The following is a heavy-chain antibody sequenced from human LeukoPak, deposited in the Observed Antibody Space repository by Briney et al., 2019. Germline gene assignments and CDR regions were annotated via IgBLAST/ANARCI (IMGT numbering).Heavy chain of an antibody. CDR3: ATDPSPEYYYDSSSGY. D-gene: IGHD3-22*01. J-gene: IGHJ4*02. V-gene: IGHV1-2*04. Sequence: ASVKVSCKASGYTFTGYYMHWVRQAPGQGLEWMGWINPNSGGTNYAQKFQGWVTMTRDTSISTAYMELSRLRSEDTAVYYCATDPSPEYYYDSSSGYWGQGTLVTVSS. CDR1: GYTFTGYY. CDR2: INPNSGGT.